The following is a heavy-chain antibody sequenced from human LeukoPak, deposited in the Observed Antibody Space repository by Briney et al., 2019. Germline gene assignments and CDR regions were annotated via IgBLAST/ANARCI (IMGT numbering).Heavy chain of an antibody. D-gene: IGHD2-15*01. J-gene: IGHJ6*02. CDR3: AKDRGGSRVRTTYYYYGMDV. CDR1: GFTFGSNG. V-gene: IGHV3-30*18. Sequence: GGFLRLSCAASGFTFGSNGMHWVRQAPGKGLEWVAVISYDGSNKYHVDSVKGRFTISRDNSKNTLFLQMNSLRADDTAVYYCAKDRGGSRVRTTYYYYGMDVWGQGTTVTVSS. CDR2: ISYDGSNK.